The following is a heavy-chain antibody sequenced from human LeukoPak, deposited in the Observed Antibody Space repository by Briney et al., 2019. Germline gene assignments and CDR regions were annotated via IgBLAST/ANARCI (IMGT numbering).Heavy chain of an antibody. Sequence: GGSLRLSCAASGFTFSSYWMHWVRQAPGKGLVWVSRINSDGSSTSYADSVKGRFTISRHNSKNTLYLQMNSLRAEDTAVYYCARGMDSGSPYYYYYYGMDVWGQGTTVTVSS. CDR1: GFTFSSYW. D-gene: IGHD1-26*01. CDR3: ARGMDSGSPYYYYYYGMDV. CDR2: INSDGSST. J-gene: IGHJ6*02. V-gene: IGHV3-74*01.